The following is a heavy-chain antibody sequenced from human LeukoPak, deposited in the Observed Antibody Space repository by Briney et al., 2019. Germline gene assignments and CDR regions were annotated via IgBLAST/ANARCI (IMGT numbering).Heavy chain of an antibody. CDR2: ISAAGDKT. CDR3: ANMGLYNYDSSVASDI. D-gene: IGHD3-22*01. J-gene: IGHJ3*02. CDR1: GFTFSSYA. V-gene: IGHV3-23*01. Sequence: PGGSLRLSCAASGFTFSSYAMSWVRQVPGKGLEWVSVISAAGDKTYYADSVKGRFTISRDNSKSTLCLQMNSLRAEDTAAYYCANMGLYNYDSSVASDIWGQGTVVTVSS.